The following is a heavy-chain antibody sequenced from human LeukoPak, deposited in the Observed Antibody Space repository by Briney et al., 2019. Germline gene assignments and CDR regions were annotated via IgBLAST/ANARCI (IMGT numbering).Heavy chain of an antibody. CDR3: AKSKVTQFTRTDH. CDR2: ISGSGGST. J-gene: IGHJ4*02. Sequence: GGSLRLSCAASGFTFSSYAMSWVRHAPGKGLERVSAISGSGGSTYYADSVKGRFTISRDNSKNTLYLQMNSLRAEDTAVYYCAKSKVTQFTRTDHWGQGTLVTVSS. V-gene: IGHV3-23*01. D-gene: IGHD2-2*01. CDR1: GFTFSSYA.